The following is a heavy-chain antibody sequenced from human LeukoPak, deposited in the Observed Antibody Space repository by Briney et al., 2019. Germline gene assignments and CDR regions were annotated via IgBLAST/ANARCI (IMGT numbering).Heavy chain of an antibody. CDR2: ISSSSSYI. D-gene: IGHD2-2*01. CDR1: GFTFSSYS. CDR3: ARVNTYQLSNGGGFDY. V-gene: IGHV3-21*01. Sequence: GGSLRLSCAASGFTFSSYSMNWVRQAPGKGLEWVSSISSSSSYIYYADSVKGRFTISRDNAKNSLYLQMNSLRAEDTAVYYCARVNTYQLSNGGGFDYWGQGTLVTVSS. J-gene: IGHJ4*02.